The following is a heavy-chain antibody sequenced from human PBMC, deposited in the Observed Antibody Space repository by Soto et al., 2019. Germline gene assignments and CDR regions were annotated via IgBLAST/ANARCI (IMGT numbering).Heavy chain of an antibody. J-gene: IGHJ6*02. CDR3: ARFGDATYYGFWSGPTYGMDV. CDR2: IIPIFGTA. D-gene: IGHD3-3*01. V-gene: IGHV1-69*06. CDR1: GGTFSSYA. Sequence: QVQLVQSGAEVKKPGSSVKVSCKASGGTFSSYAISWVRQAPGQGLEWMGGIIPIFGTANYAQKFQGRVTITADKSTSTAYMELSSLRSEDTAVYYCARFGDATYYGFWSGPTYGMDVWGQGTTVTVSS.